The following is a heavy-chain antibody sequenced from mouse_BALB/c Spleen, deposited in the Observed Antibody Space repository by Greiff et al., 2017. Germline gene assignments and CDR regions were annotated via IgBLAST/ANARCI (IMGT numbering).Heavy chain of an antibody. CDR1: GFTFSSFG. CDR3: ARFSDYDEYYSDY. J-gene: IGHJ2*01. V-gene: IGHV5-17*02. Sequence: EVKLEESGGGLVQPGGSRKLSCAASGFTFSSFGMHWVRQAPEKGLEWVAYISSGSSTIYYADTVKGRFTISRDNPKNTLFLQMTSLRSEDTAMYYCARFSDYDEYYSDYWGQGTTLTVSS. CDR2: ISSGSSTI. D-gene: IGHD2-4*01.